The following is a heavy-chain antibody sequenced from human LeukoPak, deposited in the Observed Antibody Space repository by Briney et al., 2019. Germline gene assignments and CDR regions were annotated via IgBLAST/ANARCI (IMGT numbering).Heavy chain of an antibody. J-gene: IGHJ4*02. Sequence: GGSLRLSCAASGFTFRSYSMSWVRQAPGEGLEWGSSISSRSSYIYYADSVKGRFTISRDNTKNSLYLQMKSLRAEDTAAYYCARDRRQMTTVTAFDYWGQGTLVTVSS. CDR2: ISSRSSYI. D-gene: IGHD4-17*01. V-gene: IGHV3-21*01. CDR1: GFTFRSYS. CDR3: ARDRRQMTTVTAFDY.